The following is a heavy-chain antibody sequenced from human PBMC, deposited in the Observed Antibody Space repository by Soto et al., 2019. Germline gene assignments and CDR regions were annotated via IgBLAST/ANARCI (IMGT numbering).Heavy chain of an antibody. V-gene: IGHV3-30*18. D-gene: IGHD1-1*01. CDR3: AKEGLYKTLDY. J-gene: IGHJ4*02. Sequence: PGGSLRLSCAASGFTFKSYGMHWVRQAPGKVLEWVAVISYDGNNKYNAESVKGRFTISRDIPKNTLYLQLNSMRAEDTAVYYCAKEGLYKTLDYWGQGTLVTVSS. CDR1: GFTFKSYG. CDR2: ISYDGNNK.